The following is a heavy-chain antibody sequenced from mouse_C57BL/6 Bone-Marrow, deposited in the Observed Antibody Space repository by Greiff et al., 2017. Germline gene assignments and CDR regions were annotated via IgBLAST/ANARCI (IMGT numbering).Heavy chain of an antibody. CDR1: GYTFTNYW. CDR2: IYPGVGYT. J-gene: IGHJ2*01. Sequence: QVQLKQSGAELVRPGTSVKMSCKASGYTFTNYWIGWAKQRPGHGLEWIGAIYPGVGYTNYNEKFKGKATLTADKSSSTAYMQFSSLTSEDSAIYYCAREVDGYHYWGQGTTLTVSS. V-gene: IGHV1-63*01. CDR3: AREVDGYHY. D-gene: IGHD2-3*01.